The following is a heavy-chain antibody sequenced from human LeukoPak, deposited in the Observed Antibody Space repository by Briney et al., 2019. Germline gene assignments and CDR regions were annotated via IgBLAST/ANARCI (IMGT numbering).Heavy chain of an antibody. CDR2: IYSGGST. J-gene: IGHJ3*02. Sequence: GGSLRLSCAASGFTVSSNYMSWVRQAPGKGLEWVSVIYSGGSTYYADSVKGRFTISRDNSKNTLYLQMNSLRAEDTALYYCAKDLIGVTASGAFDIWGQGTLVTVS. D-gene: IGHD2-21*02. CDR1: GFTVSSNY. CDR3: AKDLIGVTASGAFDI. V-gene: IGHV3-53*01.